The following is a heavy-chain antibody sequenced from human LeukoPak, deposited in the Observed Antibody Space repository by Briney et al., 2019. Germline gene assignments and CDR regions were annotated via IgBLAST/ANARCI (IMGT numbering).Heavy chain of an antibody. CDR1: GFTFSSYW. D-gene: IGHD3-22*01. CDR3: ARISYDSSGYCDY. CDR2: IDRDGNIT. Sequence: GGSLRLSCAASGFTFSSYWMHWVRQTPGKGLVWVSRIDRDGNITSYADSVKGRFTISRDNAKNTLYLQMNSLRAEDTAVYYCARISYDSSGYCDYWGQGTLVTVSS. V-gene: IGHV3-74*01. J-gene: IGHJ4*02.